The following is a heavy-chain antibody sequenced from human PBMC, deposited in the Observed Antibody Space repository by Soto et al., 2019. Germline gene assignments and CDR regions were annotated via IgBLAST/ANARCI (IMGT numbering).Heavy chain of an antibody. D-gene: IGHD4-4*01. CDR1: GFSLSTSGVG. J-gene: IGHJ5*02. V-gene: IGHV2-5*01. CDR3: AHRRRIGEVAYSAWFDP. Sequence: QITLKESGPTLVNPTQTLTLTCTFSGFSLSTSGVGVGWIRQPPGKAPEWLALIYWNNDKRYSPSLESRLTITKDTSKNQVVLTMTNMDPVDTATYYCAHRRRIGEVAYSAWFDPWGQGILVTVSS. CDR2: IYWNNDK.